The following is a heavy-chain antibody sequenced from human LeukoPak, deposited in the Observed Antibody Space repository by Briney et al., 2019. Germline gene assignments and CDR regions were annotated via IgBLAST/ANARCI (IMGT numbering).Heavy chain of an antibody. Sequence: PGGSLRLSCTPSGFTFEDYAMHWVRQAPGKGLEWVALISFDGGNIYYAGSVKGRFTISRDNSNNMLYLQMDSLRGDDTAVYYCARDPPFRTGWSQNFFDFWGKGTLVTVSS. CDR3: ARDPPFRTGWSQNFFDF. CDR1: GFTFEDYA. D-gene: IGHD6-19*01. J-gene: IGHJ4*02. V-gene: IGHV3-30*04. CDR2: ISFDGGNI.